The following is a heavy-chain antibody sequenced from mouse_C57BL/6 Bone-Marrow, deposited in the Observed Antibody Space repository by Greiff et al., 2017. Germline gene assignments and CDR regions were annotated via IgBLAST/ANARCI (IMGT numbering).Heavy chain of an antibody. J-gene: IGHJ2*01. CDR3: AGGSSYVFDY. CDR1: GYTFTSSG. CDR2: IYPRSGNT. D-gene: IGHD1-1*01. V-gene: IGHV1-81*01. Sequence: QVQLKQSGAELARPGASVKLSCKASGYTFTSSGISWVKQRTGQGLEWIGEIYPRSGNTYYNEKFKGKATLTADKSSSTAYMELRSLTSEDSAVYFCAGGSSYVFDYWGQGTTLTVSS.